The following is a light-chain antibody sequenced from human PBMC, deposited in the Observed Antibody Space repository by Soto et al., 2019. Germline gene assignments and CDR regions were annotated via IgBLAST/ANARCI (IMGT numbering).Light chain of an antibody. CDR1: SSNIGAGYD. J-gene: IGLJ3*02. Sequence: QSVLTRPPSVSGAPGQRVTISCTGSSSNIGAGYDVHWYQHLPGTAPKLLIYGNNNWPSGVPDRFSGSTSGTSASLAITGLQAEDEADYYCQSYDTNLSAWVFGGGTKLTVL. CDR3: QSYDTNLSAWV. V-gene: IGLV1-40*01. CDR2: GNN.